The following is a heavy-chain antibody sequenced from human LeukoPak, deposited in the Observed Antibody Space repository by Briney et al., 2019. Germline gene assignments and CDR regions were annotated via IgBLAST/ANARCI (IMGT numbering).Heavy chain of an antibody. Sequence: SVKVSCKASGGTFSSYAISWVRQAPGQGLEWMGGIIPIFGTANYAQKFQGRVTITADESTSTAYMELSSLRSEDTAVYYCASPPVGLYPSYLDYWGQGTLVTVSS. D-gene: IGHD3-16*02. CDR3: ASPPVGLYPSYLDY. J-gene: IGHJ4*02. CDR2: IIPIFGTA. V-gene: IGHV1-69*13. CDR1: GGTFSSYA.